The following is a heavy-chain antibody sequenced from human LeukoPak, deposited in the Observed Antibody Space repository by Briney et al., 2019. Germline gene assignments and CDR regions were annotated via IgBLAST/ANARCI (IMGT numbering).Heavy chain of an antibody. CDR1: GFTFSNYW. D-gene: IGHD2-21*02. CDR3: AKVAGGDSSSPMHV. CDR2: IKQDGSEK. V-gene: IGHV3-7*03. J-gene: IGHJ6*03. Sequence: GGSLRLSCAASGFTFSNYWMSWVRQAPGKGLEWVANIKQDGSEKYYADSVKGRFTISRDNAKNTLYLQMNSLRAEDTALYYCAKVAGGDSSSPMHVWGKGTTVTVSS.